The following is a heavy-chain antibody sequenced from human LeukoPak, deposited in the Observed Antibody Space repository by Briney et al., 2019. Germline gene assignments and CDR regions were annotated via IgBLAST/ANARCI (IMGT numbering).Heavy chain of an antibody. CDR2: IIPIFGTA. CDR3: ARDSAAMTSYNWFDP. Sequence: GASVKVSCKASGYTFTGYYMHWVRQAPGQGLEWMGGIIPIFGTANYAQKFQGRVTITADESTSTAYMELSSLRSEDTAVYYCARDSAAMTSYNWFDPWGQGTLVTVSS. D-gene: IGHD5-18*01. V-gene: IGHV1-69*13. J-gene: IGHJ5*02. CDR1: GYTFTGYY.